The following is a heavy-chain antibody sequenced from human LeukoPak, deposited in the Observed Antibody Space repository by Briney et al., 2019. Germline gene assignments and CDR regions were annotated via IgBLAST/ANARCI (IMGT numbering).Heavy chain of an antibody. Sequence: TNYTPSLKTRVTISVDTSKNQFSLKLSSVTAADTAVYYCARGRSLSGSGSYSVRWYYFDYWGQGTLVTVSS. D-gene: IGHD3-10*01. J-gene: IGHJ4*02. V-gene: IGHV4-34*13. CDR3: ARGRSLSGSGSYSVRWYYFDY. CDR2: T.